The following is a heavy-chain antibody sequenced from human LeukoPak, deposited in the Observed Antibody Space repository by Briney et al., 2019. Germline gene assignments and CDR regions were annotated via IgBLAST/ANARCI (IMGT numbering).Heavy chain of an antibody. Sequence: SQTLSLTCSVSGGSIGSGGYSWSWIRQPPGKGLEWIGYIYHSGSTYYNPSLRSRVTISVDRSNNQFSLKLSSVTAADTAVYYCARGVPPHLFFDYWGQGTLVTVSS. CDR1: GGSIGSGGYS. CDR2: IYHSGST. CDR3: ARGVPPHLFFDY. V-gene: IGHV4-30-2*01. D-gene: IGHD6-6*01. J-gene: IGHJ4*02.